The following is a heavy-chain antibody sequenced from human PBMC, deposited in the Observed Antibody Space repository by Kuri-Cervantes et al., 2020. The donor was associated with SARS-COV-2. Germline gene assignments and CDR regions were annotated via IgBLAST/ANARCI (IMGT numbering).Heavy chain of an antibody. CDR1: GYTFTGYY. CDR2: INPNSGGT. CDR3: ARPLLQWLRYNAFDI. Sequence: ASVKVSCKASGYTFTGYYMHWVRQAPGQGLEWMGWINPNSGGTNYAQKFQGRVTMTRDTSISTAYMELRSLRSDDTAVYYGARPLLQWLRYNAFDIWCQGTMVTVSS. J-gene: IGHJ3*02. D-gene: IGHD5-12*01. V-gene: IGHV1-2*02.